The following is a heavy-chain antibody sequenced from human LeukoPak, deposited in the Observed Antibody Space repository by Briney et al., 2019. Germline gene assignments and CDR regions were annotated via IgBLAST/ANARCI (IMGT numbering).Heavy chain of an antibody. Sequence: EGSLRLSCAASGFTFSSYAMSWVRQAPGKGLEWVSAISGSGGSTYYADSVKGRFTISRDNSKNTLYLQMNSLRAEDTAVYYCAKDVRSDYYDSSGYYYDFQHWGQGTLVTVSS. D-gene: IGHD3-22*01. CDR3: AKDVRSDYYDSSGYYYDFQH. V-gene: IGHV3-23*01. J-gene: IGHJ1*01. CDR2: ISGSGGST. CDR1: GFTFSSYA.